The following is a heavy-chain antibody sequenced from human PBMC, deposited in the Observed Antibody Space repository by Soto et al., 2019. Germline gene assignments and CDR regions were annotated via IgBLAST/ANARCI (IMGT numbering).Heavy chain of an antibody. V-gene: IGHV2-70*01. J-gene: IGHJ4*01. CDR1: GFSLSTSGMC. D-gene: IGHD6-19*01. Sequence: SGPTLVNPTQTLTLICTFSGFSLSTSGMCVSWIRQPPGKALEWLALIDWDEDKYYSTSLRARLTISRDTSKNQVVLTMTNMDPVDTATYYCAQKGLSSSGSYDYWGPGTLVTVSS. CDR3: AQKGLSSSGSYDY. CDR2: IDWDEDK.